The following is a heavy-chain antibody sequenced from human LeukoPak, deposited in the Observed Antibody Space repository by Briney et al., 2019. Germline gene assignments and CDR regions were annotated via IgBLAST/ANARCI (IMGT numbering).Heavy chain of an antibody. D-gene: IGHD3-10*01. CDR2: MNHRGST. CDR1: GGSFSGNY. Sequence: SETLSLTCAVYGGSFSGNYWSWVRQPPGKGLEWIGEMNHRGSTNYNPSLKSRVTISVDTSKNQFSLKLSSVTAADTAVYYCARDRDRRFDPWGQGTLVTVSS. CDR3: ARDRDRRFDP. J-gene: IGHJ5*02. V-gene: IGHV4-34*01.